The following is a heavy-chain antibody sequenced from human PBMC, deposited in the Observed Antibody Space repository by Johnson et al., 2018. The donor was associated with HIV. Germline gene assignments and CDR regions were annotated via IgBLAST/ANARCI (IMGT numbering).Heavy chain of an antibody. D-gene: IGHD4-23*01. CDR2: IFSAGDT. V-gene: IGHV3-69-1*01. CDR1: GFSFSDAW. CDR3: ARGTPYGGNSWDFDI. J-gene: IGHJ3*02. Sequence: VQLVESGGGLVKPGGSLRLSCTVSGFSFSDAWMSWVRQAPGKGLEWVSVIFSAGDTYYADSVKGRFTISRDNAKNTLYLQMNSLRAEDTAVYYCARGTPYGGNSWDFDIWGQGTMVTVSS.